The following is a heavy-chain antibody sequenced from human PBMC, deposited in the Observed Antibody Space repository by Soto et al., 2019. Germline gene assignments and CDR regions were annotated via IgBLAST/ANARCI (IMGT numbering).Heavy chain of an antibody. V-gene: IGHV3-7*04. CDR3: ATEGEGYCSSTSCYYSRYYYMDV. J-gene: IGHJ6*03. Sequence: EVQLVESGGGLVQPGGSLRLSCAASGFTFSSYWMSWVRQAPGKGLEWVANIKQDGSEKYYVDSVKGRFTISRDNAKNSLYLQMNSLRAEDTAVYYCATEGEGYCSSTSCYYSRYYYMDVWGKGTTVTVSS. D-gene: IGHD2-2*01. CDR1: GFTFSSYW. CDR2: IKQDGSEK.